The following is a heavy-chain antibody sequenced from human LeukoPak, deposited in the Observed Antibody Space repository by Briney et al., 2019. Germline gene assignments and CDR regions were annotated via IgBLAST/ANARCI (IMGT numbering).Heavy chain of an antibody. V-gene: IGHV3-23*01. J-gene: IGHJ3*02. D-gene: IGHD1-26*01. CDR3: AKPLISGSYYGAFDI. CDR1: GFSFSQHS. Sequence: TGGSLRLSCEASGFSFSQHSMGWVRLAPGKGLEWVSAISGSGGSTYYADSVKGRFTISRDNSKNTLSLQMDSLRAEDTAVYYCAKPLISGSYYGAFDIWGQGTMVTVSS. CDR2: ISGSGGST.